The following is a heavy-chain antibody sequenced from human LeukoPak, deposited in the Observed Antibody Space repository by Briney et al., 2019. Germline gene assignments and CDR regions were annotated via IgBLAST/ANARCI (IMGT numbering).Heavy chain of an antibody. V-gene: IGHV3-74*01. Sequence: GGSLRLSCAASGFSFSSFWMHWVRQVPGKGLVWVSGINSDGTTTGYADSVKGRFTISRDNAKNTVSLQMSSLRAGDTALYYCARGGYGAHMGWGQGTLVTVSS. CDR3: ARGGYGAHMG. J-gene: IGHJ4*02. CDR1: GFSFSSFW. D-gene: IGHD4-17*01. CDR2: INSDGTTT.